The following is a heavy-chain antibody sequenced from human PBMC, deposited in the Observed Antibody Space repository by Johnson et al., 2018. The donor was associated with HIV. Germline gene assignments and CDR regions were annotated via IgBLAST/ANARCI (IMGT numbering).Heavy chain of an antibody. Sequence: VQLVESGGGLVQPGRSLRLSCAASGFTFDDYAMHWVRQVPGKGLEWVSVIGTAGDTYYPGSVKGRFTISRDNSKNTLYLQMNSLRAEDTAVYYCARDQGELRRTHAFDIWGQGTMVTVSS. D-gene: IGHD1-14*01. CDR1: GFTFDDYA. V-gene: IGHV3-13*01. CDR3: ARDQGELRRTHAFDI. J-gene: IGHJ3*02. CDR2: IGTAGDT.